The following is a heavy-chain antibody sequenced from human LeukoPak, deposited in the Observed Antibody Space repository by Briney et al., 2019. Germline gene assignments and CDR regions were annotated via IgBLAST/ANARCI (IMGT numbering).Heavy chain of an antibody. CDR2: MNPNSGNT. CDR3: SRGRGRSSYRYYFDY. CDR1: GYTFTSYD. Sequence: GASVKVSCKASGYTFTSYDINWVRQAPGQGLEWMGWMNPNSGNTGYAQKFQGRVTMTRNTSISTAYMELSSLRSEDTAVYYCSRGRGRSSYRYYFDYWGQGTLVTVSS. J-gene: IGHJ4*02. D-gene: IGHD6-6*01. V-gene: IGHV1-8*01.